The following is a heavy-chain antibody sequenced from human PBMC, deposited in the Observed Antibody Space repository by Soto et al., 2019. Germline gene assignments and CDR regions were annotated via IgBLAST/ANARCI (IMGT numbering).Heavy chain of an antibody. V-gene: IGHV4-31*03. CDR1: GGSISSGGYY. CDR3: AREGAYYGMDV. J-gene: IGHJ6*02. Sequence: SETLSLTCTVSGGSISSGGYYWSWIRQHPGKGLEWIGYIYYSGSTYYNPSLRSRVTISVDTSKNQFSLKLSSVTAADTAVYYCAREGAYYGMDVWGQGTTGTFSS. CDR2: IYYSGST.